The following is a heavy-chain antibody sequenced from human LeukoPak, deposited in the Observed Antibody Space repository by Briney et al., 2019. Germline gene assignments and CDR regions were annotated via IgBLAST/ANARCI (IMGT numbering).Heavy chain of an antibody. CDR3: ARVGSGNFDY. Sequence: EALSLSCTLPRCSISTYYWSSIRQTPAKGQEWIGYMQNSGSTNYDPSLKSRITTLVDTSRNRCSLKLSSVTAADTAVYYWARVGSGNFDYWGQGTLVTVS. CDR1: RCSISTYY. CDR2: MQNSGST. D-gene: IGHD1-1*01. J-gene: IGHJ4*02. V-gene: IGHV4-59*01.